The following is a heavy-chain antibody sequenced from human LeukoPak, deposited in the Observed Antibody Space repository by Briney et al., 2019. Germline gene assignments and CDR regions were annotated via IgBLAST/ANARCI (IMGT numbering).Heavy chain of an antibody. V-gene: IGHV3-30*03. Sequence: GGSLRLSCAAPGFTFSDYGMYWVRQAPGKGLEWVAAISYEGSNKYYGDSVKGRITISRDNARNTVDLQMNSLRAEDTAVYYCARRAIGYCANGVCSSPLDYWGQGTLVTVSS. CDR1: GFTFSDYG. CDR2: ISYEGSNK. CDR3: ARRAIGYCANGVCSSPLDY. J-gene: IGHJ4*02. D-gene: IGHD2-8*01.